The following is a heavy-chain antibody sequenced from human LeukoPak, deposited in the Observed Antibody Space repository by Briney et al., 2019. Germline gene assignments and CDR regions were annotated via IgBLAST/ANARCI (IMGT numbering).Heavy chain of an antibody. Sequence: SETLSLTCTVSGGSISSGSYYWSWIRQPAGKGLEWIGRIYTSGSTNYNPSLKSRVTISVDTSKNQFSLKLSSVAVADTAVYYCARHGGMVRGFSDAFDIWGQGTMVTVSS. J-gene: IGHJ3*02. D-gene: IGHD3-10*01. CDR2: IYTSGST. CDR1: GGSISSGSYY. V-gene: IGHV4-61*02. CDR3: ARHGGMVRGFSDAFDI.